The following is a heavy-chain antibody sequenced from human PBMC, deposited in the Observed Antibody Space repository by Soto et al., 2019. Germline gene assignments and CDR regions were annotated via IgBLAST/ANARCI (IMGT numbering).Heavy chain of an antibody. J-gene: IGHJ3*01. D-gene: IGHD4-17*01. Sequence: QVQLVESGGGVVQPGRSLRLSCAASGFTFSSYGMHWVRQAPGKGLEWVAVISYDGSNKYYADSVKGRFTISRDNSKNTLYLQMNSLRAEDTAVYYCAKLGYGGDAFDLWGQGTMVTVSS. CDR3: AKLGYGGDAFDL. CDR1: GFTFSSYG. CDR2: ISYDGSNK. V-gene: IGHV3-30*18.